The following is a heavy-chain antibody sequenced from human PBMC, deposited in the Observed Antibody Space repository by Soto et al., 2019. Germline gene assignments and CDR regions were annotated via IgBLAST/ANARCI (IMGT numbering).Heavy chain of an antibody. CDR2: INAGNGNT. CDR3: AGGGRLYWYFDL. D-gene: IGHD1-26*01. V-gene: IGHV1-3*01. J-gene: IGHJ2*01. CDR1: GYTFTSYA. Sequence: QVQLVQSGAEVKKPGASVKVSCKASGYTFTSYAMHWVRQAPGQRLEWMGWINAGNGNTKYSQKFQGRVTITRDTSAGTAYMGLRSLRSEDTAVYYCAGGGRLYWYFDLWGRGNLVTVSS.